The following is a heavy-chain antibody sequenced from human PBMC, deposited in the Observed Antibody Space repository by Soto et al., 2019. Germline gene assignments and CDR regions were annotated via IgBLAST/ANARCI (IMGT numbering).Heavy chain of an antibody. D-gene: IGHD6-13*01. Sequence: GESLKISCKGSGYSFTSYWIGWVRQMPGKGLEWMGIIYPGDSDTRYSPSFQGQVTISADKSISPAYLQWSGLKASDTAMYYCAGHVSAGTGEYYYYYYMDVWGKGTTVTVSS. J-gene: IGHJ6*03. CDR2: IYPGDSDT. CDR3: AGHVSAGTGEYYYYYYMDV. CDR1: GYSFTSYW. V-gene: IGHV5-51*01.